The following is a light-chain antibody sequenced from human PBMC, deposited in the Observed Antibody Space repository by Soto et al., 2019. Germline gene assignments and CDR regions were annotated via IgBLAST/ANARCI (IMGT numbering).Light chain of an antibody. V-gene: IGKV3-20*01. CDR1: QSVSSTY. CDR2: GAS. CDR3: QQYGSSPYT. J-gene: IGKJ2*01. Sequence: EIVLTQSPGTLSLSPGERATLSCRASQSVSSTYLAWYQQKPGQAPRLLIYGASSRAIGIPDRFSGSGSGTDFTLTISRLEPEDFAVYYCQQYGSSPYTFGQGTKVDIK.